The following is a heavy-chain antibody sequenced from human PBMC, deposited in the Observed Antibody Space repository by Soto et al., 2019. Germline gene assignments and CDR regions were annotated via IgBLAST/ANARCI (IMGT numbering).Heavy chain of an antibody. CDR3: TSTSVCGFHLISVFDS. Sequence: QVQLVESGGGVVQPGRSLRLSCAASGFSFSSYAMHWVRQAPGKGLEWVASISYGGTNKYYADSVKGRFTISRVKSDNTQYLQMTRLSREDTAVYYCTSTSVCGFHLISVFDSWCMGTLVSV. CDR2: ISYGGTNK. V-gene: IGHV3-30-3*01. J-gene: IGHJ4*02. D-gene: IGHD2-8*01. CDR1: GFSFSSYA.